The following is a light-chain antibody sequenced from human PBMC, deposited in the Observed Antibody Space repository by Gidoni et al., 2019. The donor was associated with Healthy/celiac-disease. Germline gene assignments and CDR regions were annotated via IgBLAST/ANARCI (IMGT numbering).Light chain of an antibody. CDR2: AAS. V-gene: IGKV1-39*01. CDR3: QQSYSTPLLT. CDR1: QSISSY. J-gene: IGKJ4*01. Sequence: DIQMTQSPSSLSASVGDRVTITCRASQSISSYLNWYQQKPGKAPKLLIYAASSLQSGVPSRFSGSGSGTDFTLTISSLQPEDFATYYCQQSYSTPLLTFARGTKVEIK.